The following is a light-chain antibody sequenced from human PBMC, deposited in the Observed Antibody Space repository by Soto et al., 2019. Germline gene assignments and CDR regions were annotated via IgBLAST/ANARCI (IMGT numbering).Light chain of an antibody. CDR1: SSDVGGHNY. Sequence: VLTQPRSVSGSPGQSVTISCTGTSSDVGGHNYVSWYQQHPGKAPQLMIYDVTKRPSGVPDRFSGSKSGSTASLTISGLQAEDEADYYCCSYAGSYTYVFGTGTKVTVL. V-gene: IGLV2-11*01. J-gene: IGLJ1*01. CDR2: DVT. CDR3: CSYAGSYTYV.